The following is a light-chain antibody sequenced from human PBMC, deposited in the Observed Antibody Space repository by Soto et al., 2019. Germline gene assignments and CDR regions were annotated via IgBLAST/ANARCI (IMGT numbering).Light chain of an antibody. CDR2: GAS. CDR3: QQYDSSPQT. J-gene: IGKJ1*01. V-gene: IGKV3-20*01. Sequence: EIVLTQSPGTLSLSPGERATLSCRASQIVSSSYLAWYQQKPGQAPRLLIYGASSRATGIPDRFSGSGSGTDFTLTISRLEPEDFAVYYCQQYDSSPQTFGQGTKVDI. CDR1: QIVSSSY.